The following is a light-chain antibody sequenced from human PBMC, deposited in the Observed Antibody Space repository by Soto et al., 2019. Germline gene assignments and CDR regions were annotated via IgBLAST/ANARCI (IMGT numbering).Light chain of an antibody. CDR1: SSDVGGYNY. CDR2: DVR. CDR3: SSYTISNTLV. Sequence: QSALTQPASVSGSPGQSITISCTGTSSDVGGYNYVSWYQQYPGKAPKLMIYDVRNRPSGVSNRFSGSKSGNTASLTISGLQAEDEADYYCSSYTISNTLVFGSGTKLTVL. V-gene: IGLV2-14*01. J-gene: IGLJ1*01.